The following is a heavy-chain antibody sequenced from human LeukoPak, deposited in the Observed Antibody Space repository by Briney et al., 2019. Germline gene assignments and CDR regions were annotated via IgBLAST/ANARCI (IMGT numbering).Heavy chain of an antibody. J-gene: IGHJ4*02. CDR1: GGSIGTSDYH. CDR2: IYYSGGT. D-gene: IGHD6-13*01. V-gene: IGHV4-39*01. CDR3: ARQAGAGLDF. Sequence: SETLSLTCTVSGGSIGTSDYHWGWIRQSPGKGLEWIGTIYYSGGTYYNPSLKSRVTISLDTSKNQFSLKLTSVTAAGTAVYYCARQAGAGLDFWGRGTLVTVSS.